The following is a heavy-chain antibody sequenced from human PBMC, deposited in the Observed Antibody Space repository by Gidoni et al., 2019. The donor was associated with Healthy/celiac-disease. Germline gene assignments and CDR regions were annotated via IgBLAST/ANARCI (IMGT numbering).Heavy chain of an antibody. J-gene: IGHJ6*02. CDR1: GGTFSSYA. D-gene: IGHD2-2*02. CDR3: ASPYCSSTSCYNYYYYGMDV. CDR2: IIPIFGTA. V-gene: IGHV1-69*01. Sequence: QVQLVQSGAAVKKPGSSVKVSCKASGGTFSSYAISWVRQAPGQGLEWMGGIIPIFGTANYAQKFQGRVTITADESTSTAYMELSSLRSEDTAVYYCASPYCSSTSCYNYYYYGMDVWGQGTTVTVSS.